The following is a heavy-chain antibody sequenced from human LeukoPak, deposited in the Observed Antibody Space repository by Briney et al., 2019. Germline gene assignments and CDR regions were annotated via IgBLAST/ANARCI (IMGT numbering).Heavy chain of an antibody. CDR2: IIPIFGTA. V-gene: IGHV1-69*06. D-gene: IGHD3-3*01. CDR3: ARVADFWSGYWGYDY. CDR1: GGTFSSYA. J-gene: IGHJ4*02. Sequence: GASVKVSCKASGGTFSSYAISWVRQAPGQGLEWMGGIIPIFGTANYAQKFQGRVTITADKSTSTAYMELSSLRSEDTAVYYCARVADFWSGYWGYDYWGQGTLVTVSS.